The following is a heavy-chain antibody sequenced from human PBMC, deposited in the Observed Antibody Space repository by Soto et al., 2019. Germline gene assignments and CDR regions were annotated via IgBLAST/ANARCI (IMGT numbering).Heavy chain of an antibody. V-gene: IGHV1-69*06. CDR1: GGTFSSYA. CDR2: IIPIFGTA. CDR3: ARGRITPPSSGYDAFDI. Sequence: QVQLVQSGAEVKKPGSSVNVSCKASGGTFSSYAISWVRQAPGQGLEWMGGIIPIFGTANYAQKFQGRVTITADKSTSTAYMELSSLRSEDTAVYYCARGRITPPSSGYDAFDIWGQGTMVNVSS. J-gene: IGHJ3*02. D-gene: IGHD3-22*01.